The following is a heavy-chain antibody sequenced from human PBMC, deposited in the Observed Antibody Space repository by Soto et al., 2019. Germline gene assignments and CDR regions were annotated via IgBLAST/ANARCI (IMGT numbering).Heavy chain of an antibody. CDR1: GFSFSNYA. J-gene: IGHJ3*01. CDR3: AKRRVSASGTLGALDF. D-gene: IGHD6-13*01. V-gene: IGHV3-30*18. Sequence: QVQLVESGGGVVQPGRSLRLPCAGSGFSFSNYAMHWVRQAPGKGLEWVALILYDETNQYYADSVKGRFTISRDNSKNTLYLQMNSLRPEDTAVYYCAKRRVSASGTLGALDFWGQGTMVTVSS. CDR2: ILYDETNQ.